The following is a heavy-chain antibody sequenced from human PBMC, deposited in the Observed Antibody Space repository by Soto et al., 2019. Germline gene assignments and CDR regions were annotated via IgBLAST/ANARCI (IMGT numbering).Heavy chain of an antibody. D-gene: IGHD1-26*01. CDR3: ARGGYYFYMDV. CDR2: IHHSGST. V-gene: IGHV4-4*02. J-gene: IGHJ6*03. Sequence: ETLSLTCAVSGGSISISNWWSWVRQTPGKGLEWIGQIHHSGSTNYSPSLTSRVTISVDKSKNQFSLKMNSVTAADTAVYYCARGGYYFYMDVWGKGTTVTVSS. CDR1: GGSISISNW.